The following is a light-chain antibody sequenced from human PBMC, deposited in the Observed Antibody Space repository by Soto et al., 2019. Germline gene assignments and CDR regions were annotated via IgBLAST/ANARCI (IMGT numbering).Light chain of an antibody. CDR3: QSYDNSLSVDV. V-gene: IGLV1-40*01. CDR1: SSNIGAHYD. J-gene: IGLJ1*01. Sequence: QSVLTHPPSVSGAPGQRVTISCTGSSSNIGAHYDVHWYQQLPGTAPKLLIYGNSNRPSGVPDRFSGSKSGTSASLAITGLQAEDEADYYCQSYDNSLSVDVFGTGTKVTVL. CDR2: GNS.